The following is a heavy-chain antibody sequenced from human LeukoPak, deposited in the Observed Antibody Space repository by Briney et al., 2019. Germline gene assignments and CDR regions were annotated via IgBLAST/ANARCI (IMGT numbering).Heavy chain of an antibody. CDR3: ARDSSGGIGLGWFDP. CDR1: GGSISSYY. CDR2: IYYSGST. V-gene: IGHV4-59*01. D-gene: IGHD3-16*01. J-gene: IGHJ5*02. Sequence: SETLSLTCTVSGGSISSYYWSWIRQPPGKGLEWIGYIYYSGSTNYNPSLKSRVTISVDTSKNQFSLKLSSVTAADTAVYFCARDSSGGIGLGWFDPWGQGTLVTVSS.